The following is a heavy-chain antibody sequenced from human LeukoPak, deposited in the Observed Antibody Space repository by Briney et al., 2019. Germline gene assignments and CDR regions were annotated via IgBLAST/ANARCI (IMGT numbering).Heavy chain of an antibody. V-gene: IGHV3-7*01. Sequence: PGGSLRLSCAASGFTFSSYWMSWVRQAPGKGLEWVANIKQDGSEKYYVDSVKGRFTISRDNAKNSLYLQMNSLRAEDTAVYYCARDRGEGGGTLTPDFDYWGQGTLVTVSS. CDR1: GFTFSSYW. CDR3: ARDRGEGGGTLTPDFDY. CDR2: IKQDGSEK. J-gene: IGHJ4*02. D-gene: IGHD1-1*01.